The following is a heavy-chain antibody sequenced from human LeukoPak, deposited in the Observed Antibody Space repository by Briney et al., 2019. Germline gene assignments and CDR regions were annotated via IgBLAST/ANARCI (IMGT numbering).Heavy chain of an antibody. D-gene: IGHD3-10*01. CDR1: GYTFTSYG. CDR3: ASGDPSGAYFDY. CDR2: ISAYNGNT. Sequence: ASVKVSCKASGYTFTSYGIIWVRQAAGQGLEWMGWISAYNGNTNYAQKFQGRVTMTTDTSTSTAYMELRSLRSDDTAVYYCASGDPSGAYFDYWGQGTLVTVSS. V-gene: IGHV1-18*01. J-gene: IGHJ4*02.